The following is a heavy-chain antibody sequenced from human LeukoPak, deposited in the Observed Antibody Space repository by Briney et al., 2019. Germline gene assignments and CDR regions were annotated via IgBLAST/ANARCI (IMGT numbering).Heavy chain of an antibody. V-gene: IGHV3-53*01. J-gene: IGHJ4*02. CDR2: IYSGGST. Sequence: PGGSLRLSCAASGFTVSSNYMSWVRQAPGKGPEWVSVIYSGGSTYYADSVKGRFTISRDNSKNTLYLQMNSLRAEDTAVYYCARDSVTMVRGVMGPHYFDYWGQGTLVTVSS. CDR3: ARDSVTMVRGVMGPHYFDY. D-gene: IGHD3-10*01. CDR1: GFTVSSNY.